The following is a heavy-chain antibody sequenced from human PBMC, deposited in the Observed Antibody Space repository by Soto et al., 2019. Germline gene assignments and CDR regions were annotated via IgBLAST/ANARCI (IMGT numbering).Heavy chain of an antibody. V-gene: IGHV3-23*01. CDR2: ISGSGGST. D-gene: IGHD3-22*01. J-gene: IGHJ4*02. CDR3: AKARYYDSSGYTGLFDY. Sequence: GGSLSLSCAASGFPFSNYSMSWVRQAPGKGLEWVSTISGSGGSTYYADSVKGRFTISRDNSKNTLYLQMNSLRAEDTAVYYCAKARYYDSSGYTGLFDYWGQGTLVTVSS. CDR1: GFPFSNYS.